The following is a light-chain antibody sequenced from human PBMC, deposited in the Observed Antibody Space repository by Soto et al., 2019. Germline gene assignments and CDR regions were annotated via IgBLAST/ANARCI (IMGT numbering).Light chain of an antibody. Sequence: QSVLTQPRSVSGSPGQSVTISCTGTSNDVGGYNFVSWYQQHPGKVPKLFIYDVSRRPSGVTDRFSGSKSGNTASLTISGLQAEDEADYYCSSYAGSYTLVFGGGTKLTVL. CDR3: SSYAGSYTLV. V-gene: IGLV2-11*01. CDR1: SNDVGGYNF. CDR2: DVS. J-gene: IGLJ2*01.